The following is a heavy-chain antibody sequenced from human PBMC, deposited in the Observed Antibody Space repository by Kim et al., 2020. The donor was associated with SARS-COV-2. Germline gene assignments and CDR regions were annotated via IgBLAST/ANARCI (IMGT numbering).Heavy chain of an antibody. V-gene: IGHV4-61*01. CDR2: VYYIGST. D-gene: IGHD3-10*01. CDR1: GESVTSGNYY. Sequence: SETLSLTCSVSGESVTSGNYYWSSLRQPPGGGLEWIGYVYYIGSTNYNPSLQSRVTLSMDTSKNQFSLNLTSMGAADTAVYYCARGEGRGLLGTYRTGLFDSWGHGTLVTVSS. CDR3: ARGEGRGLLGTYRTGLFDS. J-gene: IGHJ4*01.